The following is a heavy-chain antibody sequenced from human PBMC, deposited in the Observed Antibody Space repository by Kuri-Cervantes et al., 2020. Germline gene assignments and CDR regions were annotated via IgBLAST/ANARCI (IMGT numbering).Heavy chain of an antibody. J-gene: IGHJ3*02. CDR3: ARDDYFDVQQYSGDAFDI. V-gene: IGHV3-20*04. D-gene: IGHD3-22*01. CDR2: INWDGHKT. CDR1: GFTFDDYG. Sequence: GGSLRLSCAASGFTFDDYGMSWVRQVPGKGLDWVAGINWDGHKTGYGDSVKGRFTISRDNAKNSLYLQMDSLRVEDTALYYCARDDYFDVQQYSGDAFDIWGRGTMVIVSS.